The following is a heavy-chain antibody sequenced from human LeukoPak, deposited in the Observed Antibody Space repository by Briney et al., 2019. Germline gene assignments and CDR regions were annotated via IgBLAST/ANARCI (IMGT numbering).Heavy chain of an antibody. CDR3: ARDSTSGGNDAFDI. CDR2: IYSGGST. D-gene: IGHD2-2*01. Sequence: AGRSLRLSCAASGFTVSSNYMSWVRQAPGKGLEWVSVIYSGGSTYYADSVEGRFTISRDNSKNTMYLQMNTLRAEDTAVYYCARDSTSGGNDAFDIWGQGTMVTVSS. V-gene: IGHV3-53*01. CDR1: GFTVSSNY. J-gene: IGHJ3*02.